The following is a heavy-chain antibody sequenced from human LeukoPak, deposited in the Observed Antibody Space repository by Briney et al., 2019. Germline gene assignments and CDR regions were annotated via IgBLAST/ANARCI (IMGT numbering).Heavy chain of an antibody. CDR1: GGSISSYY. Sequence: PSETLSLTCTVSGGSISSYYWSWIRQPPGKGLEWIGYTHYSGTTNYNPSLKSRVTISIDTSKSRFSLKLSSVTAADTAVYYCARGDSSSWSLFDYWGQGTLVTVSS. J-gene: IGHJ4*02. CDR3: ARGDSSSWSLFDY. CDR2: THYSGTT. V-gene: IGHV4-59*08. D-gene: IGHD6-13*01.